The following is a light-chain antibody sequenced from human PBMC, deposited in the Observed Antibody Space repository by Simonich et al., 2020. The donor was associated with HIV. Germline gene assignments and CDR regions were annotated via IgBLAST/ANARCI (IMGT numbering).Light chain of an antibody. V-gene: IGKV1-39*01. J-gene: IGKJ4*01. Sequence: DIQMTQSPSSLSASVGDRVTITCPASQSITNYLNWFQQKPGKAPRLLIYAASSLQSGVPSRFSGSGSGTDFTLSISSLQPEDFATYYCQQSYNTLLTFGGGTKVEIK. CDR2: AAS. CDR3: QQSYNTLLT. CDR1: QSITNY.